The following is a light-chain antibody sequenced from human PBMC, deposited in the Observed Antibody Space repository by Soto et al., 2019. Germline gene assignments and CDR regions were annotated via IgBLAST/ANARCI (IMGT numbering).Light chain of an antibody. CDR2: LGS. Sequence: DLVMTQSPLSLPVTPGEPASISCRSSQSLLHSNGYNYLDWYLQKPGQSPQLLIYLGSNRASGVPDRFSGSGSGTDFTLEISRVEAEDVGVYYCMQALQTPVTFGGGTKVEIK. J-gene: IGKJ4*01. CDR1: QSLLHSNGYNY. CDR3: MQALQTPVT. V-gene: IGKV2-28*01.